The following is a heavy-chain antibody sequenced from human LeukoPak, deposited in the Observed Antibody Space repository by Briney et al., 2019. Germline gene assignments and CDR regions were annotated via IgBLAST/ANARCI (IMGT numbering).Heavy chain of an antibody. CDR2: ISSSGSTI. CDR1: GFTFSDYY. CDR3: ARVVWGQLTYFFDY. V-gene: IGHV3-11*04. J-gene: IGHJ4*02. Sequence: SGGSLRLSCAASGFTFSDYYMSWIRQAPGKGLEWVSYISSSGSTIYYADSVKGRFTISRDNAKNSLYLQMDSLRAEDTAVYYCARVVWGQLTYFFDYWGQGTLVTVSS. D-gene: IGHD3-16*01.